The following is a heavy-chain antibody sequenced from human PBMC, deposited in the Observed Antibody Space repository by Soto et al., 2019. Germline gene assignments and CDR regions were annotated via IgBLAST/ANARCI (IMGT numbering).Heavy chain of an antibody. Sequence: SETLSLTCAVYGGSFSGYYWSWIRQPPGKGLEWIGEINHSGSTNYNPSLKSRVTISVDTSKNQFSLKLSSVTAADTAVYYCARGLTLGTLAATRGSAGYYFDYWGQGTLVTVSS. CDR3: ARGLTLGTLAATRGSAGYYFDY. V-gene: IGHV4-34*01. J-gene: IGHJ4*02. CDR2: INHSGST. CDR1: GGSFSGYY. D-gene: IGHD2-15*01.